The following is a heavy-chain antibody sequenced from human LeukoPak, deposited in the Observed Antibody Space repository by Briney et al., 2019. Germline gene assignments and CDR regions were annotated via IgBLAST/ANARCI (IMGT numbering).Heavy chain of an antibody. J-gene: IGHJ5*02. CDR1: GGSISSYY. D-gene: IGHD6-13*01. V-gene: IGHV4-59*01. CDR2: IYYSGST. CDR3: ARVIAGGWFDP. Sequence: PSETLSLTCTVSGGSISSYYWSWIRQPPGKGLEWIGYIYYSGSTNYNPSFKSRVTISVDTSKNQFSLKLSSVTAADTAVYYCARVIAGGWFDPWGQGTLVTVSS.